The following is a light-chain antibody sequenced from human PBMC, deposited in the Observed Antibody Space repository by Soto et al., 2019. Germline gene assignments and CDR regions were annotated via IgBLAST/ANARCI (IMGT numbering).Light chain of an antibody. CDR3: GTWDSSLSAGL. CDR1: SSNIANNY. Sequence: QSVLTQPPSVSAAPGQKVTISCSGSSSNIANNYVSWYQQLPGTAPKVLIYENSKRPSGIPDRFSGSKSGTSATLGITGLQTGDEADYYCGTWDSSLSAGLFGRGTKLTVL. J-gene: IGLJ2*01. CDR2: ENS. V-gene: IGLV1-51*02.